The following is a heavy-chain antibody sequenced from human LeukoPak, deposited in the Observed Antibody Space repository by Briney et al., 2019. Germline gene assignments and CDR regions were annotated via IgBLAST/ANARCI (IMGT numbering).Heavy chain of an antibody. D-gene: IGHD3-22*01. CDR2: INPSGGST. Sequence: GASLKVSCKTSGYTFTSYYMHWVLQAPGQGLEWMAIINPSGGSTRYAQKFQGRVTMTRDTSTSTVYMELSSLRSEDTAVYYCARDPRPSYDSSDYYYPGDYWDQGTLVTVSS. V-gene: IGHV1-46*01. CDR3: ARDPRPSYDSSDYYYPGDY. J-gene: IGHJ4*02. CDR1: GYTFTSYY.